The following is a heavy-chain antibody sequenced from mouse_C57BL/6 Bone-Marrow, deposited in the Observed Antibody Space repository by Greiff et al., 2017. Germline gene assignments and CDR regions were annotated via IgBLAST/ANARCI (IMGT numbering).Heavy chain of an antibody. D-gene: IGHD1-1*01. CDR1: GYTFTSYD. Sequence: QVQLQQSGPELVKPGASVKLSCKASGYTFTSYDINWVKQRPGPGLEWIGWIYPRDGSTKYNEKFKGKAPLTVDTSSSTAYMELHSLTSEDSAVYFCARRGVYYYGSPWFAYWGQGTLVTVSA. J-gene: IGHJ3*01. CDR2: IYPRDGST. CDR3: ARRGVYYYGSPWFAY. V-gene: IGHV1-85*01.